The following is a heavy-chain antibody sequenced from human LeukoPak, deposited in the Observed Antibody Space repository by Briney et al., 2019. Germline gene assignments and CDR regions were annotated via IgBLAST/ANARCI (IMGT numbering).Heavy chain of an antibody. CDR2: IIPIFGTA. D-gene: IGHD3-22*01. CDR3: ARSREGYDSSSRNNWFDP. Sequence: SVKVSCKASGYTFTSYYMHWVRQAPGQGLEWMGGIIPIFGTANYAQKFQGRVTITADESTSTAYMELSSLRSEDTAVYYCARSREGYDSSSRNNWFDPWGQGTLVTVSS. J-gene: IGHJ5*02. CDR1: GYTFTSYY. V-gene: IGHV1-69*13.